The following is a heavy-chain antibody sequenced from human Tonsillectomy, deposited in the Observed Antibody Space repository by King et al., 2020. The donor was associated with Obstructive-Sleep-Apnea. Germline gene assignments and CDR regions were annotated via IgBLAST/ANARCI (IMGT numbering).Heavy chain of an antibody. V-gene: IGHV1-2*02. Sequence: VQLVQSGAEVKKPGASVKVSCTASGYTFTGYYIHWVRQAPGHGLEWMGWINPNTGGTKYAQKFQGRVTMTRDTSLSTAYMELSSLRSDATAVFYWATVAVATATYYFDYWGQGTLVTVSS. CDR2: INPNTGGT. CDR1: GYTFTGYY. D-gene: IGHD4-17*01. J-gene: IGHJ4*02. CDR3: ATVAVATATYYFDY.